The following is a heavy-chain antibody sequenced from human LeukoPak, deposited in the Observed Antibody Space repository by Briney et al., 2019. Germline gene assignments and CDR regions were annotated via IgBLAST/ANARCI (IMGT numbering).Heavy chain of an antibody. V-gene: IGHV3-53*01. CDR2: IYSGGST. CDR1: GFTVSSNY. D-gene: IGHD6-13*01. CDR3: ATLIAAAGPFDY. Sequence: GGSLRLSCAASGFTVSSNYMSWVRQAPGKGLEWVSVIYSGGSTYYADSVKGRFTISRDNSKNTQYLQMNSLRAEDTAVYYCATLIAAAGPFDYWGQGTLVTVSS. J-gene: IGHJ4*02.